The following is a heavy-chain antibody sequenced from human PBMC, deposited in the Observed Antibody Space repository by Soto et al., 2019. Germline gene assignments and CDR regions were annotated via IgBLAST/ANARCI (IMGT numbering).Heavy chain of an antibody. D-gene: IGHD6-19*01. CDR3: ARKAVAGRTANFDY. V-gene: IGHV3-21*01. Sequence: EVQLVESGGGLVKPGGSLRLSCAASGFTFSSYSMNWVRQAPGKGLEWVSSISSSSSYIYYADSVKGRFTISRDNAKNSLDLQMNSLRAEDTAVYYCARKAVAGRTANFDYWGQGTLVTVSS. J-gene: IGHJ4*02. CDR2: ISSSSSYI. CDR1: GFTFSSYS.